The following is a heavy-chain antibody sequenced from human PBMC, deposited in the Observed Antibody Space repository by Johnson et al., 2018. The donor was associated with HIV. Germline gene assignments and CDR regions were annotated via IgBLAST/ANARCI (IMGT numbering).Heavy chain of an antibody. V-gene: IGHV3-30*04. J-gene: IGHJ3*02. D-gene: IGHD3-22*01. Sequence: QLMLVESGGGVVQPGGSVRLSCVASGFSFNRYAMHWVRQAPGKGLEWVAVISFDGSNKYQADSVKGRFTISRDSSKNTLYLQMNSLRAEDTAVYYCARGGRVYDSSGYYAFDIWGQGTMVTVSS. CDR1: GFSFNRYA. CDR3: ARGGRVYDSSGYYAFDI. CDR2: ISFDGSNK.